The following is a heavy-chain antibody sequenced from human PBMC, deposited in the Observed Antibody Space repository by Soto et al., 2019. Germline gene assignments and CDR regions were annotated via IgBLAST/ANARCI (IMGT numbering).Heavy chain of an antibody. Sequence: PGGSLRLSCAASGFTFSSYNMNWVRQAPGKGLEWVSYISSSGSTIYYADSVKGRFTISRDNSKNTLYLQMNSLRAEDTAVYYCARDRLRYNWNDFPYYYYGMDVWGQGTTVTVSS. CDR2: ISSSGSTI. D-gene: IGHD1-1*01. J-gene: IGHJ6*02. CDR1: GFTFSSYN. CDR3: ARDRLRYNWNDFPYYYYGMDV. V-gene: IGHV3-48*01.